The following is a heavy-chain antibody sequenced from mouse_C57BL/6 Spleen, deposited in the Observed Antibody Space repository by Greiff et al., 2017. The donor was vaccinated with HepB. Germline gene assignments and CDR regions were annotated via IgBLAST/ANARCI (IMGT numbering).Heavy chain of an antibody. J-gene: IGHJ3*01. Sequence: EVKLQESGGGLVQPGGSLKLSCAASGFTFSDYYMYWVRQTPEKRLEWVAYISNGGGSTYYPDTVKGRFTISRDNAKNTLYLQMSRLKSEDTAMYYCASEGFAYWGQGTLVTVSA. CDR3: ASEGFAY. CDR2: ISNGGGST. V-gene: IGHV5-12*01. CDR1: GFTFSDYY.